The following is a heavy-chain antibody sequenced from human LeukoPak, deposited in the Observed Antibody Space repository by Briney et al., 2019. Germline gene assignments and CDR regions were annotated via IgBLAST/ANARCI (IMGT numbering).Heavy chain of an antibody. CDR2: IFHSGST. J-gene: IGHJ4*02. V-gene: IGHV4-4*02. CDR3: ARSPTKRVPEDY. CDR1: SDSIFTSNW. D-gene: IGHD2-2*01. Sequence: SGTLSLTCTVSSDSIFTSNWWSWVRQPPGKGLEWIGQIFHSGSTNYSPSLKSRVTISMDKSKNQISLRLTSVTAADTAVYYCARSPTKRVPEDYWGQGTLVTVSS.